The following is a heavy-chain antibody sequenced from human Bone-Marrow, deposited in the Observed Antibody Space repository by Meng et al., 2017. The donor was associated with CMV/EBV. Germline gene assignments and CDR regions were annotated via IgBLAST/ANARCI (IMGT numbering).Heavy chain of an antibody. D-gene: IGHD6-19*01. J-gene: IGHJ4*02. Sequence: QVQLVQSGAGVKKPGASVKSSCKASGYTFTSYDINSVRQAAGQGLEWMGWMNPNSGNTDYAQKFQGRVTMTRNISKSTAYMDLSSLRSEDTAVYYCATGVADFEYWGQGTLVTVSS. CDR2: MNPNSGNT. CDR1: GYTFTSYD. V-gene: IGHV1-8*01. CDR3: ATGVADFEY.